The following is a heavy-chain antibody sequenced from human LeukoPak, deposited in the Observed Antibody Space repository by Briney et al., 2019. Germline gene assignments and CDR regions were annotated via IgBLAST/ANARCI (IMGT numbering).Heavy chain of an antibody. CDR2: MNPNSGNT. J-gene: IGHJ4*02. CDR1: GYTFTSYG. CDR3: ARGHVEVRGVIDY. D-gene: IGHD3-10*01. Sequence: GASVKVSCKASGYTFTSYGISWVRQATGQGLEWMGWMNPNSGNTGYAQKFQGRVTMTRNTSISTAYMELSSLRSEDTAVYYCARGHVEVRGVIDYWGQGTLVTVSS. V-gene: IGHV1-8*02.